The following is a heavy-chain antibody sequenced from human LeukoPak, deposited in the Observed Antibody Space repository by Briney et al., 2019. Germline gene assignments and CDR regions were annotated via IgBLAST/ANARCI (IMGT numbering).Heavy chain of an antibody. CDR1: GYTFTGYY. V-gene: IGHV1-2*06. CDR2: INPNSGGT. Sequence: GASVKVSCKASGYTFTGYYMHWVRQAPGQGLEWMGRINPNSGGTNYAQKFQGRVTMTRDTSISTAYMELSRLRSDDTAVYYCAREVEYCSSTSCPNWFDPRGQGTLVTVSS. J-gene: IGHJ5*02. D-gene: IGHD2-2*01. CDR3: AREVEYCSSTSCPNWFDP.